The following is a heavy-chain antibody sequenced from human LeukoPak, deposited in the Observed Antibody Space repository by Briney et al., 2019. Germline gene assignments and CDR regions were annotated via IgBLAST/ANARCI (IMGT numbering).Heavy chain of an antibody. D-gene: IGHD6-6*01. CDR2: ISYDGSNK. CDR3: AKDIGYSSSSGIDY. CDR1: GFTFSSYG. V-gene: IGHV3-30*18. J-gene: IGHJ4*02. Sequence: PGGSLRLSCAASGFTFSSYGMHWLRQAPGKALEWVAVISYDGSNKYYAGSVKGRFTISRDNSKNTLYLQMNSLRAEDTAVYYCAKDIGYSSSSGIDYWGQGTLVTVSS.